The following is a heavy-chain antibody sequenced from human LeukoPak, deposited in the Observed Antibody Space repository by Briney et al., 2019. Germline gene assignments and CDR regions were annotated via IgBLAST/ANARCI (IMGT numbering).Heavy chain of an antibody. CDR2: ISAYNGYK. Sequence: ASVKVSCKASGYTLTSFSISWVRQAPGHGLEWMGWISAYNGYKDYAQKLQGRVTMTTETSTNTAYMELRSLRSDDTAVYYCVRGDCSGVSCYLPEYFRHWGQGTLVTVSS. J-gene: IGHJ1*01. CDR3: VRGDCSGVSCYLPEYFRH. D-gene: IGHD2-15*01. CDR1: GYTLTSFS. V-gene: IGHV1-18*01.